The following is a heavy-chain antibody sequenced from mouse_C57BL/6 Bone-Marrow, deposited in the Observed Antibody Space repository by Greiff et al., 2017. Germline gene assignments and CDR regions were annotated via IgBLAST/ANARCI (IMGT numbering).Heavy chain of an antibody. J-gene: IGHJ2*01. CDR1: GFNIKDYY. CDR3: ASRLPGVYFDY. CDR2: IDPEDGET. Sequence: VQLQQSGAELVKPGASVKLSCTASGFNIKDYYMHWVKQRTEQGLEWIGRIDPEDGETKYAPKFQGKATITADTSSNTSYLQVSSLTSEDTAVDYCASRLPGVYFDYWGQGTTLTVSS. V-gene: IGHV14-2*01. D-gene: IGHD2-4*01.